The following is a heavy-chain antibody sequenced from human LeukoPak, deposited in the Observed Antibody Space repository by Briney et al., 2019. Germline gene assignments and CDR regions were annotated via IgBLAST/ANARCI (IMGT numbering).Heavy chain of an antibody. D-gene: IGHD3-22*01. CDR1: GGSVSSKTYY. J-gene: IGHJ4*02. Sequence: SETLSLTCTVSGGSVSSKTYYWGWIRQTPGKGLEWIGNVYYSGSTYKNPSLQSRVTIFIHTSTTPFSLISRSVPAADTAIYYCARADTTGYPNFXFXXQGTXVTVS. CDR2: VYYSGST. V-gene: IGHV4-39*02. CDR3: ARADTTGYPNFXF.